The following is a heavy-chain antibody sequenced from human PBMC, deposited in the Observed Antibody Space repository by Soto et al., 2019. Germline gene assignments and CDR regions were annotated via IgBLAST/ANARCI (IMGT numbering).Heavy chain of an antibody. CDR3: ARDTSPPFGVVIHWFDP. J-gene: IGHJ5*02. V-gene: IGHV4-39*07. CDR2: IYYRGST. Sequence: SETLSLTCTVSGGSISSSSYYWGWIRQPPGKGLEWIGSIYYRGSTYYNPSLKSRVTISVDTSQNQFSLKLSSATAADTAVYCCARDTSPPFGVVIHWFDPWGQGTLVTVSS. D-gene: IGHD3-3*01. CDR1: GGSISSSSYY.